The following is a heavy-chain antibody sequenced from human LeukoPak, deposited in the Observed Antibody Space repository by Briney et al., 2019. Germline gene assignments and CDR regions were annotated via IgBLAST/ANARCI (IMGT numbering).Heavy chain of an antibody. CDR2: IYSGGST. CDR3: AFHDYYDILTGSIGAFDI. CDR1: GFTFSSYS. Sequence: GGSLRLSCAASGFTFSSYSMNWVRQAPGKGLEWVSVIYSGGSTYYADSVKGRFTISRDNSKNTLYLQMNSLRAEDTAVYYCAFHDYYDILTGSIGAFDIWGQGTMVTVSS. V-gene: IGHV3-53*01. J-gene: IGHJ3*02. D-gene: IGHD3-9*01.